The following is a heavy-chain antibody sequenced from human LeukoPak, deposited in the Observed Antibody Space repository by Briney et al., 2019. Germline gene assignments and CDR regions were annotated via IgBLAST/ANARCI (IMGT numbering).Heavy chain of an antibody. J-gene: IGHJ2*01. V-gene: IGHV3-9*01. CDR3: AKAPTSRYYDSSGSYWYFDL. D-gene: IGHD3-22*01. Sequence: GGSLRLSCAASGFTFDDYAMHWVRQAPGKGLEWVSGISWNSGSIGYADSVKGRFTISRDNDKNYLYLQMNSLRAEDTALYYCAKAPTSRYYDSSGSYWYFDLWGRGTLVTVSS. CDR1: GFTFDDYA. CDR2: ISWNSGSI.